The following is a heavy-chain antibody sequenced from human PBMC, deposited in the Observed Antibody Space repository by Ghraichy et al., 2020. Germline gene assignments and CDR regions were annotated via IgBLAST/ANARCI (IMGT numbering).Heavy chain of an antibody. CDR1: EFTLSSYS. J-gene: IGHJ6*02. CDR2: ITSSGKFI. D-gene: IGHD3-22*01. CDR3: ARASAVVRFYYYAALDV. V-gene: IGHV3-48*01. Sequence: GGSLRLSCAASEFTLSSYSRNWVRQAPGKGLEWISYITSSGKFISYADSVKGRFTVSRDNARNALYLQMNSLRGEDTAVYYCARASAVVRFYYYAALDVWGRGTTVTVSS.